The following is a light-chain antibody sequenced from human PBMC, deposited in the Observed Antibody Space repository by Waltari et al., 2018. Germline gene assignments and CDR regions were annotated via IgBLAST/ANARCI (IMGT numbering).Light chain of an antibody. CDR2: KAS. J-gene: IGKJ4*01. Sequence: DIQMTQSPSALSASIGARVTITYRASQSVRTSLAWYQQKPGTAPKLLIYKASTLESGVPSRFSGSGSGTEFTLTISSLQPDDFASYYCQQYNNFLSLTFGGGTKVEIK. V-gene: IGKV1-5*03. CDR3: QQYNNFLSLT. CDR1: QSVRTS.